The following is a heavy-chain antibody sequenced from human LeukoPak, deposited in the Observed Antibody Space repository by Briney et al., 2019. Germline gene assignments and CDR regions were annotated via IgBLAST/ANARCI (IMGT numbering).Heavy chain of an antibody. CDR1: GGSISSGDYY. V-gene: IGHV4-30-4*08. CDR3: ARSQSLPDNWGYVY. J-gene: IGHJ4*02. D-gene: IGHD7-27*01. Sequence: SETLSLTCTVSGGSISSGDYYWSWSRQPPGKGLEWIGYIYYSGSTYYNPSLKSRVTISVDTSKNQFSLKLSSVTAADTAVYYCARSQSLPDNWGYVYWGQGTLVTVSS. CDR2: IYYSGST.